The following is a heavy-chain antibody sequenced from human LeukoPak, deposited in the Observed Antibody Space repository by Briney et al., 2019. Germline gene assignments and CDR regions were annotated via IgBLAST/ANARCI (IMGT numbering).Heavy chain of an antibody. V-gene: IGHV3-48*04. CDR1: GFSFNTYS. J-gene: IGHJ4*02. D-gene: IGHD2-21*02. Sequence: GGSLRLSCAASGFSFNTYSMNWVRQAPGKGLEWISYISRSDTTLYYADSVKCRFTISRDNAKNTLYLQMNSLRAEDTAVYYCAREEEGVTDYWGQGTLVTVSS. CDR3: AREEEGVTDY. CDR2: ISRSDTTL.